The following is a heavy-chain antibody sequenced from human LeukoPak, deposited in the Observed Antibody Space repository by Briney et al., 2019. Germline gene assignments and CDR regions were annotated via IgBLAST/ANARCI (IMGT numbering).Heavy chain of an antibody. CDR2: INHSGST. CDR3: ARGRLPRAFDY. D-gene: IGHD2-15*01. V-gene: IGHV4-34*01. J-gene: IGHJ4*02. Sequence: PSETLSLTCAVSGGSFSGYYWSWIRQPPGKGLEWIGEINHSGSTNYNPSLKSRVTISVDTSKNQFSLKLSSVTAADTAVYYCARGRLPRAFDYWGQGTLVTVSS. CDR1: GGSFSGYY.